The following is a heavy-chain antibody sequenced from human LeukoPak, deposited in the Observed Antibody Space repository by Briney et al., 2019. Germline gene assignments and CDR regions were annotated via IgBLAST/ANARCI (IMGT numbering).Heavy chain of an antibody. CDR1: GGSLSSYY. D-gene: IGHD6-13*01. CDR2: IYYSGST. J-gene: IGHJ4*02. Sequence: SETLSLTCTVSGGSLSSYYWSWVRQPPGKGLEWIGYIYYSGSTNYNPSLKSRVTISVDTSKNQSSLKLSSVTAADTAVYYCAIGSSLIAAAGIIDYWGQGTLVTVSS. V-gene: IGHV4-59*01. CDR3: AIGSSLIAAAGIIDY.